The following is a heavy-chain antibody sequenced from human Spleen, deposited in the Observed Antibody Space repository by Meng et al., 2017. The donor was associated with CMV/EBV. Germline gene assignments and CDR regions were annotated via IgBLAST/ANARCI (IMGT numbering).Heavy chain of an antibody. J-gene: IGHJ4*02. D-gene: IGHD5-18*01. CDR3: ARDDDSYGFVAIDH. CDR1: GFTFSSYW. CDR2: INSDGSST. Sequence: GESLKISCAASGFTFSSYWMHWVRQAPGKGLVWVSRINSDGSSTSYADSVKGRFTISRDNSKTMLYLQMNSLRAEDTALYYCARDDDSYGFVAIDHWGQGTLVTVSS. V-gene: IGHV3-74*01.